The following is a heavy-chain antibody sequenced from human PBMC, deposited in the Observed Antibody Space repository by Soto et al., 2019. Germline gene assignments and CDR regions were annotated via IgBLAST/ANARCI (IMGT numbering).Heavy chain of an antibody. CDR3: ARTDRDFYGLDV. CDR1: GFTFRNYD. J-gene: IGHJ6*02. V-gene: IGHV3-13*05. Sequence: EVQLVESGGGLVQPGGSLRLSCAASGFTFRNYDMHWVRQGTGKGLEWVSGISAAGDPDYADSVEGRFTISRENAQNSFFMQINSPRLGDTAVYYCARTDRDFYGLDVWGQGTTVIGSS. CDR2: ISAAGDP.